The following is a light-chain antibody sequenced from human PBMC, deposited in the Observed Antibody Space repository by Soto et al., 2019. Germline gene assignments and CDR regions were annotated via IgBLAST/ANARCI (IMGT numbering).Light chain of an antibody. CDR3: SAWDDSLNGWV. V-gene: IGLV1-44*01. CDR1: SSNIGGDT. CDR2: RNN. Sequence: QSVLTQPPSASGTPGQRVTISCSGSSSNIGGDTVNWYYQLPGTAPKVLIYRNNQRPSGVPDRFSGSKSGTSASLAISGLQSEDEGDYYCSAWDDSLNGWVFGGGTSSPS. J-gene: IGLJ3*02.